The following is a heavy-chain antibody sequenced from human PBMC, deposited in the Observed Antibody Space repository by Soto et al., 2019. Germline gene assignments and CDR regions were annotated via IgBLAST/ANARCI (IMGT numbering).Heavy chain of an antibody. V-gene: IGHV3-33*01. CDR1: GFTFSSYG. CDR3: ARDRVRDGYNLDWYFDL. CDR2: IWYDGSNK. D-gene: IGHD5-12*01. Sequence: QVQLVESGGGVVQPGRSLRLSCAASGFTFSSYGMHWVRQAPGKGLEWVAVIWYDGSNKYYADSVKGRFTISRDNSKNTLYLQMNSLRAEDTAVYYCARDRVRDGYNLDWYFDLWGRGTLVTVSS. J-gene: IGHJ2*01.